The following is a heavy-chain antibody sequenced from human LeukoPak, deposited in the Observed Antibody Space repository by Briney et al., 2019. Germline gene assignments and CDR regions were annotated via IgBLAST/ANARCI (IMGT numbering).Heavy chain of an antibody. CDR3: ARETSGSAGY. V-gene: IGHV3-48*02. CDR1: GFTVSSNY. CDR2: ISSSSKTI. D-gene: IGHD5-12*01. J-gene: IGHJ4*02. Sequence: GGSLRLSCAASGFTVSSNYMNWVRQAPGKGLEWVSYISSSSKTIYYADSVKGRFTISRDNAKNSLYLQMNSLRDEDSAVYYCARETSGSAGYWGQGTLVTVSS.